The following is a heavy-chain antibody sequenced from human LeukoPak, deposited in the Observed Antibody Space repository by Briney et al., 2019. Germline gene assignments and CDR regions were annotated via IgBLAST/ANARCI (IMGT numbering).Heavy chain of an antibody. CDR1: GGSFSGYY. J-gene: IGHJ5*02. CDR3: ARGGSNIVVVPAANWFDP. D-gene: IGHD2-2*01. CDR2: INHSRST. Sequence: SETLSLTCAVYGGSFSGYYWSWIRRPPGKGLEWIGEINHSRSTNYNPSLKSRVTISVDTSKNQFSLKLSSVTAADTAVYYCARGGSNIVVVPAANWFDPWGQGTLVNVSS. V-gene: IGHV4-34*01.